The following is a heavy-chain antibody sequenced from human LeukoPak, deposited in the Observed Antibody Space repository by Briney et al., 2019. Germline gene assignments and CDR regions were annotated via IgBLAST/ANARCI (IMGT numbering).Heavy chain of an antibody. CDR1: GGSISSGSYY. Sequence: SETLSLTCTVSGGSISSGSYYWSWIRQPAGKGLEWIGRIYTSGSTNYNPSLKSRVTISVDTSKNQFSLKLSSVTAADTAVYSCAREVLGATSPFDYWGQGTLVTVSS. V-gene: IGHV4-61*02. J-gene: IGHJ4*02. CDR3: AREVLGATSPFDY. CDR2: IYTSGST. D-gene: IGHD1-26*01.